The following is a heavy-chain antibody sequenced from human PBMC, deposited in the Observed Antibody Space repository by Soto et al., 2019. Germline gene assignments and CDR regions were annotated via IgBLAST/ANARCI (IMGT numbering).Heavy chain of an antibody. CDR2: ISGNGGST. J-gene: IGHJ3*02. D-gene: IGHD2-2*01. V-gene: IGHV3-64*04. Sequence: PGGSLRLSCSASGFTFSSYAMHWVRQAPGKGLEYVSAISGNGGSTYYADSVKGRFTISRDNSKNTLYLQMNSLRAEDTAVYYCAKVFSDLYCSSTSCPPGRIWGQGTMVTVSS. CDR3: AKVFSDLYCSSTSCPPGRI. CDR1: GFTFSSYA.